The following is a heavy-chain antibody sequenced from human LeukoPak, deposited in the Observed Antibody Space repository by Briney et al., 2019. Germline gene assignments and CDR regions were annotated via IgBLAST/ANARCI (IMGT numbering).Heavy chain of an antibody. V-gene: IGHV3-74*01. Sequence: GGSLRLSCAASGITLSNYWMHWVRQVPGKGLVWVSRINYEGSTTSYADSVKGRFTISRDNAKNTLYLQMNSLRAEDTAVYYCARAGDWLQKPDYWGQGTLVTVSS. CDR2: INYEGSTT. J-gene: IGHJ4*02. CDR3: ARAGDWLQKPDY. CDR1: GITLSNYW. D-gene: IGHD5-24*01.